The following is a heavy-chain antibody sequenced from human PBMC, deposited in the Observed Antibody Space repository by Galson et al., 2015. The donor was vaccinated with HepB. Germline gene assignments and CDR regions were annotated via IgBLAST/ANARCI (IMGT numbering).Heavy chain of an antibody. CDR2: ISYDGSNK. CDR3: ARYPAVVPAAIRAVNSFLDY. J-gene: IGHJ4*02. D-gene: IGHD2-2*02. CDR1: GFTFSSYA. Sequence: SLRLSCAASGFTFSSYAMHWVRQAPGKGLEWVAVISYDGSNKYYADSVKGRFTISRDNSKNTLYLQMNSLRAEDTAVYYCARYPAVVPAAIRAVNSFLDYWGQGTLVTVS. V-gene: IGHV3-30*04.